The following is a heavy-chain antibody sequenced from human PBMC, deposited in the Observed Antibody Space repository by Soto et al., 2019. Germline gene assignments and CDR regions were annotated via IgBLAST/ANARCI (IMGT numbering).Heavy chain of an antibody. Sequence: QVQLQESGPRLVKPSGSLSLTCGVSGGTVASSHWWSWVRQSPGGGLEWIGNVYHTGDTNLNPSRQGRVTISVDKSHYQFSLRLNSLAAADTAVYFCAREIVTAGGNNYFDPWGPGTLVTVSS. CDR2: VYHTGDT. J-gene: IGHJ5*02. D-gene: IGHD2-21*02. CDR3: AREIVTAGGNNYFDP. V-gene: IGHV4-4*02. CDR1: GGTVASSHW.